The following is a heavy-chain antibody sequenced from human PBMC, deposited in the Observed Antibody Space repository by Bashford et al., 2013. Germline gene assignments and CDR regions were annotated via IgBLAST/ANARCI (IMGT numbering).Heavy chain of an antibody. D-gene: IGHD3-10*01. CDR2: MKSYRNNYAT. Sequence: VRQAPGKGLEWLARMKSYRNNYATAYSASVKGRFSISRDDSKSTAYLQMNSLKTEDSAVYFCIRRWDGSGTYYTDYWGQGTLVTVSS. J-gene: IGHJ4*02. V-gene: IGHV3-73*01. CDR3: IRRWDGSGTYYTDY.